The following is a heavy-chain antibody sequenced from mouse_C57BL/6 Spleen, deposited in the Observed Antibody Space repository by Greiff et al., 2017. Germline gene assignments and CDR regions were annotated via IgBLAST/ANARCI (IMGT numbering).Heavy chain of an antibody. V-gene: IGHV1-64*01. CDR1: GYTFTSYW. D-gene: IGHD1-1*01. J-gene: IGHJ3*01. CDR3: ARHEDRGYYGSIFAY. CDR2: IHPNSGST. Sequence: QVQLQQPGAELVKPGASVKLSCKASGYTFTSYWMHWVKQRPGQGLEWIGMIHPNSGSTNYNEKFKSKATLTVDKSSSTAYMQLSSLTSEDSAVYYGARHEDRGYYGSIFAYWGQGTLVTVSA.